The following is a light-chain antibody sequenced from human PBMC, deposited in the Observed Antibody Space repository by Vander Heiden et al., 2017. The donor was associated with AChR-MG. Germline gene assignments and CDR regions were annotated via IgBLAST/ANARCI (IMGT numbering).Light chain of an antibody. CDR1: SIGSNS. Sequence: SHVLTQPPSVSVAPGKTARITCGGNSIGSNSVHWYQQKPGQAPVVVVYDDSDRPSGIPERFSGSNSGNTATLTINRVEAGDEADYFCQVWDSSSDHYVFGTGTKVTGL. J-gene: IGLJ1*01. CDR2: DDS. V-gene: IGLV3-21*03. CDR3: QVWDSSSDHYV.